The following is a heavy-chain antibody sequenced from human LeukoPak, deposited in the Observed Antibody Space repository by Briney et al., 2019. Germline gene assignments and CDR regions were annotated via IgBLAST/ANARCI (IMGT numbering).Heavy chain of an antibody. D-gene: IGHD2-15*01. Sequence: ASVKVSCKASGYTFSSYYMHWVRQAPGQGLEWMGIINPSGGSTSYAQKFQGRVTMTRDTSINTAYMELSRLTSDDTAVYYCARDPPRSGSRYLPWGQGTLVTVSS. J-gene: IGHJ5*02. CDR1: GYTFSSYY. V-gene: IGHV1-46*01. CDR2: INPSGGST. CDR3: ARDPPRSGSRYLP.